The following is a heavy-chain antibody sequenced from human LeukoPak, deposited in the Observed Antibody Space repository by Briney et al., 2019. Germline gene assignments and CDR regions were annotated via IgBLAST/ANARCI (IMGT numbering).Heavy chain of an antibody. V-gene: IGHV3-20*04. CDR2: ITWNGGST. D-gene: IGHD2-2*01. CDR3: ARGEPAASAFDI. Sequence: GGSLRLSCAASGFTFDDYGMSWVRQAPGKGLEWVSGITWNGGSTGYADSVKGRFTISRDNAKNSLYLQMNSLRAEDTALYYCARGEPAASAFDIWGQGTMVTVSS. J-gene: IGHJ3*02. CDR1: GFTFDDYG.